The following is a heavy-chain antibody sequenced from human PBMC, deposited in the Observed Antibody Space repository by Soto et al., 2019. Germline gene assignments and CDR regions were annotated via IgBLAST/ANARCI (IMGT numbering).Heavy chain of an antibody. D-gene: IGHD6-13*01. J-gene: IGHJ4*02. CDR1: GFSLSTSGVG. Sequence: QITLKESGPTLVKPTQTLTLTCTFSGFSLSTSGVGVGWIRQPPGKALEWLALIYWDDDKRYSPSLQSRLTXTXXTSKHQVVLTMTNMDPVDTATYFCAHRRSWFPFDYWGQGTLVTVSP. CDR2: IYWDDDK. V-gene: IGHV2-5*02. CDR3: AHRRSWFPFDY.